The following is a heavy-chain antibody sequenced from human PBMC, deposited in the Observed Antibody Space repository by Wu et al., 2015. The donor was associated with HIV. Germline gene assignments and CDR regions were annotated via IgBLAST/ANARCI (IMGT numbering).Heavy chain of an antibody. J-gene: IGHJ2*01. CDR1: GYTFTDYN. CDR2: VNPKTGGT. D-gene: IGHD6-13*01. CDR3: AKVGSGSSWSVPDGTDWYFDL. Sequence: QVQLVQSGAEVKKPGASVKVSCKASGYTFTDYNMHWVRQAPGQGLELMGWVNPKTGGTNYAQKFQGRVTMTREKSINTSYLELRNLRSDDTAVYFCAKVGSGSSWSVPDGTDWYFDLWGRGTLVTVSS. V-gene: IGHV1-2*02.